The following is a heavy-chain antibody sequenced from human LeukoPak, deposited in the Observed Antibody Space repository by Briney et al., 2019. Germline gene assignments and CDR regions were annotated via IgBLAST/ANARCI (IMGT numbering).Heavy chain of an antibody. V-gene: IGHV4-59*01. Sequence: SETLSLTCTVSGGSISSYHWSWIRQPPGKGLEWIGYIYYSGSTNYNPSLKSRVTISVDTSKNQFSLKLSSVTAADTAVYYCASSIAAAGNFDYWGQGTLVTVSS. D-gene: IGHD6-13*01. J-gene: IGHJ4*02. CDR1: GGSISSYH. CDR3: ASSIAAAGNFDY. CDR2: IYYSGST.